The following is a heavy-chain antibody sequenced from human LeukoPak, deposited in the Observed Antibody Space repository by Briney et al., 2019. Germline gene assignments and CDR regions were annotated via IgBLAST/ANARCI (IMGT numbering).Heavy chain of an antibody. J-gene: IGHJ4*02. CDR1: GGSFSGYY. CDR3: ATSYCGGDCYSRTGDY. Sequence: SETLSLTCAVYGGSFSGYYWSWIRQPPGKGLEWIGEINHSGSTNYNPSLKSRVTISVDTSKNQFSLKLSSATAADTAVYYCATSYCGGDCYSRTGDYWGQGTLVTVSS. CDR2: INHSGST. V-gene: IGHV4-34*01. D-gene: IGHD2-21*02.